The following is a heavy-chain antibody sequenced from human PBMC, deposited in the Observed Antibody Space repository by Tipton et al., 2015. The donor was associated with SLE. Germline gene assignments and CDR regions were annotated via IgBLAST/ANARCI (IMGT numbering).Heavy chain of an antibody. V-gene: IGHV4-39*01. J-gene: IGHJ3*02. D-gene: IGHD5-24*01. Sequence: TLSLTCTVSGGSISSSSYYWGWIRQPPGKGLEWIGRIYTSGSTNYNPSLKSRVTMSVDTSKNQFSLKLSSVTAADTAVYYCARHMARGAFDIWGQGTMVTVSS. CDR1: GGSISSSSYY. CDR3: ARHMARGAFDI. CDR2: IYTSGST.